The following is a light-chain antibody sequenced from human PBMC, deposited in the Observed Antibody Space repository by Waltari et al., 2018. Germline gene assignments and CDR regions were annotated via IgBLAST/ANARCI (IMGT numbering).Light chain of an antibody. V-gene: IGLV3-25*03. Sequence: SYELTQPPSVSVSPGQTATITCSGDALPKPYAYWYQQKPGQAPLLLIYQDTNRPSKIPDRFSGSSSGTTVTLTISGVQAEDEADYYCQSADSSGTYVVFGGGTKLTVL. CDR3: QSADSSGTYVV. J-gene: IGLJ2*01. CDR2: QDT. CDR1: ALPKPY.